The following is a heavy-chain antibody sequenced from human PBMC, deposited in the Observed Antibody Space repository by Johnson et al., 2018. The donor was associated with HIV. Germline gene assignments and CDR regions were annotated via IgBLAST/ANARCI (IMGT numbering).Heavy chain of an antibody. J-gene: IGHJ3*02. V-gene: IGHV3-33*08. D-gene: IGHD1-26*01. CDR2: IWYDGSHK. Sequence: QVQLLESGGGLVQPGRSLRLSCPASGFTFDVYAMHWVRQAPGMGLECVALIWYDGSHKSYADSVMGRFTISRDNSKNTLYLQMNSLRAEDTAVYYCASAWGELDDAFDIWGQGTMVTVSS. CDR1: GFTFDVYA. CDR3: ASAWGELDDAFDI.